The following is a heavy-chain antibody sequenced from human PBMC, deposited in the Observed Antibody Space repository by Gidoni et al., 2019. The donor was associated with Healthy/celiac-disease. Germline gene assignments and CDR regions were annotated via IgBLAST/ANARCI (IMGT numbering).Heavy chain of an antibody. Sequence: EVQLVQSGAEVKKPGESLKISCKGSGYSFTSYWIGWVRQMPGKGLEWMGIIYPGDSDTRYSPSFQGQVTISADKSISTAYLQWSSLKASDTAMYYCARAANYYDSSGYYPPSDYWGQGTLVTVSS. CDR1: GYSFTSYW. J-gene: IGHJ4*02. CDR2: IYPGDSDT. D-gene: IGHD3-22*01. CDR3: ARAANYYDSSGYYPPSDY. V-gene: IGHV5-51*01.